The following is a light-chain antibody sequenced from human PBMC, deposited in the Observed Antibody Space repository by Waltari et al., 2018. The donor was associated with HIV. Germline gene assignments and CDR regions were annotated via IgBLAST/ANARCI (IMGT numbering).Light chain of an antibody. CDR3: QQSYLTYT. J-gene: IGKJ2*01. CDR1: QSVSRY. V-gene: IGKV1-39*01. CDR2: GAS. Sequence: IQMTQSPSSLSASVGDRVTITCRASQSVSRYLNWYQQKPGKPPKLVIYGASNLQAGVPSRFSGSGSGTDFTLTIISLQPEDFATYYCQQSYLTYTFGKGTKLQI.